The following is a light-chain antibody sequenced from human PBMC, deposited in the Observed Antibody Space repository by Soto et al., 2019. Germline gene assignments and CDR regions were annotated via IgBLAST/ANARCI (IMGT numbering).Light chain of an antibody. V-gene: IGLV1-44*01. CDR2: SDN. CDR3: AAWDDRLIGYV. J-gene: IGLJ1*01. Sequence: QSVLTQPPSASGTPGQRVTISCSGSSSDIGSNTVSRYQQLPGTAPKLLIYSDNQRPSGVPDRLSGSKSGTSASLAISGLQSEDEADYYCAAWDDRLIGYVFGTGTKVTVL. CDR1: SSDIGSNT.